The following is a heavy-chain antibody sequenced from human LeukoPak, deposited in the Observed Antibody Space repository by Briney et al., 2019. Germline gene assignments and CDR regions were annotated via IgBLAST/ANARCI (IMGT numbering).Heavy chain of an antibody. CDR1: GGTFSSYA. J-gene: IGHJ5*02. CDR2: IIPILGIA. D-gene: IGHD2-15*01. Sequence: SVTVSSQPSGGTFSSYAISWVRQAPGQGIEWMGRIIPILGIANYAQKFQGRVTITADKSTSTAYMELSSLRSEDTAVYYCAREIGIVVVVAATYNWFDPWGQGTLVTVSS. CDR3: AREIGIVVVVAATYNWFDP. V-gene: IGHV1-69*04.